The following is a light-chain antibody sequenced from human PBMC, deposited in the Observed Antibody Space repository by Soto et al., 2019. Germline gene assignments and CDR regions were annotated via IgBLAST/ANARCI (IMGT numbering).Light chain of an antibody. CDR3: HQYGSSPWT. Sequence: ENVLTQSPGTLSLSPGQTATLSCRASQTVTSSHLAWYQQIPGQAPRLLIYAASSRATGLPDRFGGSGSGTDFTLTISRLEPEDFAIYYCHQYGSSPWTFGQGTKVEIK. J-gene: IGKJ1*01. CDR2: AAS. V-gene: IGKV3-20*01. CDR1: QTVTSSH.